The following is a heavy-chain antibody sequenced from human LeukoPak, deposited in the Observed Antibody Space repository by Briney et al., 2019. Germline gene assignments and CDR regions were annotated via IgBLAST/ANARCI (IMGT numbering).Heavy chain of an antibody. CDR2: ISYDGSNK. CDR1: GFTFSSYG. CDR3: ASSMYYYDSSGYYFDY. Sequence: PGGSLRLSCAASGFTFSSYGMHWVRQAPGKGLEWVAVISYDGSNKYYADSVKGRFTISRDNSKNTLYLQMNSLRAEDTAVYYCASSMYYYDSSGYYFDYWGQGTLVTVSS. D-gene: IGHD3-22*01. V-gene: IGHV3-30*03. J-gene: IGHJ4*02.